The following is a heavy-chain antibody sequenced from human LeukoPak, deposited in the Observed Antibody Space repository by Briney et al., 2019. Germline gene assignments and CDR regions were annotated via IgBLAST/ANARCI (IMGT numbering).Heavy chain of an antibody. D-gene: IGHD6-19*01. CDR3: AKDPGTNGWSYFDY. J-gene: IGHJ4*02. Sequence: PGGSLRLSCAVSGFTFSSHGMPWVRQAPGKGLQWVAFIQHDGNKEYYVDSVKGRFTISRDNYKNTVYLEMNSLRAEDTAVYYCAKDPGTNGWSYFDYWGQGTLVTVSS. CDR1: GFTFSSHG. V-gene: IGHV3-30*02. CDR2: IQHDGNKE.